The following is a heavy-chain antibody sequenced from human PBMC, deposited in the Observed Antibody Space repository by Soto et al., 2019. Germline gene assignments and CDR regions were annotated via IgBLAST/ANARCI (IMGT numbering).Heavy chain of an antibody. CDR3: ARYSSSSPDP. Sequence: GASVKVSCKASGYTFISYGIAWVRQAPGQGLEWMGWISTYNGKTNYAQKLQDRVTMTTDTSTSTAYMELRSLRSDDTAVYYCARYSSSSPDPWGQGTLVTVSS. CDR1: GYTFISYG. V-gene: IGHV1-18*01. D-gene: IGHD6-6*01. J-gene: IGHJ5*02. CDR2: ISTYNGKT.